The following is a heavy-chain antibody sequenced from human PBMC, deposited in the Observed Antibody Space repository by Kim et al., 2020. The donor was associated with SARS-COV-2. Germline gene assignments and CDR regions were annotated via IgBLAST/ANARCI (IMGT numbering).Heavy chain of an antibody. Sequence: SETLSLTCAVYGGSFSGYYWSWIRQPPGKGLEWIGEINHSGSTNYNPSLKSRVTISVDTSKNQFSLKLSSVTAADTAVYYCARGNRRIMVRGLDYWGQGTLVTVSS. J-gene: IGHJ4*02. CDR2: INHSGST. CDR3: ARGNRRIMVRGLDY. CDR1: GGSFSGYY. V-gene: IGHV4-34*01. D-gene: IGHD3-10*01.